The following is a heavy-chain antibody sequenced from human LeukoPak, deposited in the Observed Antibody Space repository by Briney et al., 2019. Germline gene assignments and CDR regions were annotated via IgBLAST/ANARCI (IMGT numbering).Heavy chain of an antibody. CDR3: AREGYSSSWSVVGY. CDR1: GGSISSGGYY. CDR2: IYYSGST. V-gene: IGHV4-31*03. Sequence: SETLSLTCTVSGGSISSGGYYWSWIRQHPGKGLEWIGYIYYSGSTYYNPSLKSRVTISVDTSKNQFSLKLSSVAAADTAVYYCAREGYSSSWSVVGYWGQGTLVTVSS. D-gene: IGHD6-13*01. J-gene: IGHJ4*02.